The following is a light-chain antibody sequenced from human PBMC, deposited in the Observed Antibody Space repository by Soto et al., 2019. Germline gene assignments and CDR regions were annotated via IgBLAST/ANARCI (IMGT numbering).Light chain of an antibody. CDR2: GAS. CDR1: QTISNTY. CDR3: QQYGSSPGYT. Sequence: EIVLTQSTGTVSLSPGKRATLSGMAIQTISNTYVAWYQQKAGQAPRLLIYGASYRATGIPDRFSGSGSGTDFTLTIGRVEPEDVAVYYCQQYGSSPGYTVGQGTKVDIK. V-gene: IGKV3-20*01. J-gene: IGKJ2*01.